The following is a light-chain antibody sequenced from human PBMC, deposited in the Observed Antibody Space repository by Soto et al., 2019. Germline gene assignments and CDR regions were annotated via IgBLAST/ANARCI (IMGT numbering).Light chain of an antibody. CDR2: DVS. V-gene: IGKV3-11*01. Sequence: EIVLTQSPATLSLSPGERATLSCRASQSVDNYLAWYQQKPGQAPRLLIYDVSNRATGTPARFSGSGSGTDFTLSISSLEPEDFGVYYCQQRTNRPRFTFGPGTKVDIK. J-gene: IGKJ3*01. CDR1: QSVDNY. CDR3: QQRTNRPRFT.